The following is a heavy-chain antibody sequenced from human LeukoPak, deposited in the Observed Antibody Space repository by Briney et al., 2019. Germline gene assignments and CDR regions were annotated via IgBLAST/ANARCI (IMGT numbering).Heavy chain of an antibody. J-gene: IGHJ2*01. V-gene: IGHV3-74*01. Sequence: GGSLRLSCAASGITFSSYWMHWVRQAPGKGLVWVSRIKSDGSSTTYADSVKGRFTISRDNAKNTLYLQMNSLRAEDTAVYYCARDQTYGDYWYFDLWGRGTLVTVSS. D-gene: IGHD4-17*01. CDR1: GITFSSYW. CDR2: IKSDGSST. CDR3: ARDQTYGDYWYFDL.